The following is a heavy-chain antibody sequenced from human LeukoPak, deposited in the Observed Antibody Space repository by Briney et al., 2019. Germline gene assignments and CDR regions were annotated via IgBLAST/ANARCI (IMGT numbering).Heavy chain of an antibody. CDR2: INHSGST. J-gene: IGHJ6*02. CDR3: ARGLQDTAMVIANYYYYYGMDV. Sequence: PSETLSLTCTVSGGSIISYYWSWIRQPPGKGLEWIGEINHSGSTNYNPSLKSRVTISVDTSKNQFSLKLSSVTAADTAVYYCARGLQDTAMVIANYYYYYGMDVWGQGTTVTVSS. D-gene: IGHD5-18*01. V-gene: IGHV4-34*01. CDR1: GGSIISYY.